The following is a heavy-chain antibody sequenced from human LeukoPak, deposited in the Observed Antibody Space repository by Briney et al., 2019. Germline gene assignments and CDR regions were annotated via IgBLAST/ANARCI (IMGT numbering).Heavy chain of an antibody. Sequence: SVKVSCKASGGTFSSYAISWVRQAPGQGLEWMGGIIPIFGTANYAQKFQGRVTITADESTSTAYMELCSLRSEDTAVYYCARDRRGDNKNWFDPWGQGTLVTVSS. J-gene: IGHJ5*02. CDR2: IIPIFGTA. V-gene: IGHV1-69*01. D-gene: IGHD2/OR15-2a*01. CDR1: GGTFSSYA. CDR3: ARDRRGDNKNWFDP.